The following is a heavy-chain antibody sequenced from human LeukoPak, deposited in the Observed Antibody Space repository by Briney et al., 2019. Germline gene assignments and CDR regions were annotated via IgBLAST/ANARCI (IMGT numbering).Heavy chain of an antibody. Sequence: SSVKLSCKASGYTFTNYGLSWVRQAPGQGLEWIGWISAYNGNTNYAQKLQGRVTMTTDTSTSTAYMELRSLRSDDTAVYYCARDCDRSGYYCYWGQGTLVTVAS. J-gene: IGHJ4*02. V-gene: IGHV1-18*01. CDR1: GYTFTNYG. CDR2: ISAYNGNT. D-gene: IGHD3-22*01. CDR3: ARDCDRSGYYCY.